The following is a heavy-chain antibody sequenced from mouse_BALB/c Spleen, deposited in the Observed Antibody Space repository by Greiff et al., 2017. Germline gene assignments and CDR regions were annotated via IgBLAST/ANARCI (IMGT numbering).Heavy chain of an antibody. D-gene: IGHD1-1*01. CDR2: INPYNGAT. CDR1: GYSFTGYY. Sequence: VQLQQSGPELVKPGASVKISCKASGYSFTGYYMHWVKQSHVKSLEWIGRINPYNGATSYNQNFKDKASLTVDKSSSTAYMELHSLTSEDSAVYYCARSGTTVVAHYAMDYWGQGTSVTVSS. CDR3: ARSGTTVVAHYAMDY. V-gene: IGHV1-31*01. J-gene: IGHJ4*01.